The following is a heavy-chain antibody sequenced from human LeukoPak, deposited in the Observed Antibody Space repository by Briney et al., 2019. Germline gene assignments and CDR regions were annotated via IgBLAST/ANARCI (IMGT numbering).Heavy chain of an antibody. J-gene: IGHJ4*02. V-gene: IGHV3-23*01. CDR3: ARGWYIDY. D-gene: IGHD6-19*01. CDR2: IGGSGGST. Sequence: GGSLRLSCAASGFTFSSYGMTWVCQAPGKGLEWVSVIGGSGGSTNYADAVKGRFTISKDTSKNTLYLQMNSLRAEDTAVYYCARGWYIDYWGQGTLVTVSS. CDR1: GFTFSSYG.